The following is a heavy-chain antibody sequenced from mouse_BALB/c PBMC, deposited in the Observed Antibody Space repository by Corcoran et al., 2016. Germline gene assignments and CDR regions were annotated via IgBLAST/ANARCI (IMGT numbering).Heavy chain of an antibody. Sequence: LVKPGASVKISCKASGYSFTGYYMHWVKQSHGKSLEWIGYISCYNGATSYNQKFKGKATFTVDTSSNTAYMQFNSLTSEDSAVYYCARWDGNYDFDYWGQGTTLTVSS. CDR2: ISCYNGAT. CDR1: GYSFTGYY. V-gene: IGHV1S34*01. D-gene: IGHD2-1*01. CDR3: ARWDGNYDFDY. J-gene: IGHJ2*01.